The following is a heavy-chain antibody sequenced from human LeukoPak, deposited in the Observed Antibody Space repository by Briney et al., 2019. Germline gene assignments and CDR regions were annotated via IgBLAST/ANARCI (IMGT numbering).Heavy chain of an antibody. CDR2: IKGKPDGGAI. Sequence: PGGSLRLSCSASGLGRSLKETWMSWVRRAPGKGLEWIGRIKGKPDGGAIDYIAPVRGRFGISRDDPKNLVFLQMDSLKIEDTAVYYCTTDPRYWGQGTMVTVSS. CDR3: TTDPRY. J-gene: IGHJ4*02. V-gene: IGHV3-15*01. CDR1: GLGRSLKETW.